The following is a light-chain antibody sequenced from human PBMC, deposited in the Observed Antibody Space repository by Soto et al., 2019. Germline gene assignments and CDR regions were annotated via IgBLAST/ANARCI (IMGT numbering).Light chain of an antibody. V-gene: IGLV2-14*01. J-gene: IGLJ2*01. CDR2: EVT. Sequence: QSALTQPASVSGSPGQSITISCTGTSSDVGGYDYVSWYQQHPGKVPKLIIYEVTKRPSGVSHRFSGSKSGNAASLTISGLHAEDEADYYFSSYTTSSALVFGGGTKLTLL. CDR3: SSYTTSSALV. CDR1: SSDVGGYDY.